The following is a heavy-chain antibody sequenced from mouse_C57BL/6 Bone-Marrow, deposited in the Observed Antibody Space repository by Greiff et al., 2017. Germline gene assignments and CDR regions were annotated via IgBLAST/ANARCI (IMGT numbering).Heavy chain of an antibody. CDR1: GFNIKDDY. CDR3: SSFDGNYFDF. V-gene: IGHV14-4*01. CDR2: IDPEIGDT. Sequence: EVQRVESGAELVRPGASVKLSCTASGFNIKDDYIHWVKQRPEQGLEWFGWIDPEIGDTEYASKFQGKATITSDTSSNTAYLQLSSLTSEDTAVYYCSSFDGNYFDFWGQGTPLTVAS. J-gene: IGHJ2*01. D-gene: IGHD2-3*01.